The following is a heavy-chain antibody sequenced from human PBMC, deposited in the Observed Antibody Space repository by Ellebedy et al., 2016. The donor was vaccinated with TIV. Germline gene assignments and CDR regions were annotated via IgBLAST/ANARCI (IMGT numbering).Heavy chain of an antibody. CDR2: IYYSGST. Sequence: MPSETLSLTCTVSGGSISSSSYYWGWIRQPPGKGLEWIGSIYYSGSTYYNPSLKSRVTISVDTSKNQFSLKLSSVTAADTAVYYCARRTTVGATWETEPTDAFDIWGQGTMVTVSS. V-gene: IGHV4-39*01. D-gene: IGHD1-26*01. J-gene: IGHJ3*02. CDR1: GGSISSSSYY. CDR3: ARRTTVGATWETEPTDAFDI.